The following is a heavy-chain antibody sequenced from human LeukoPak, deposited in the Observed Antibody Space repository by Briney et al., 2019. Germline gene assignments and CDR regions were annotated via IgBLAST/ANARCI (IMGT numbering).Heavy chain of an antibody. CDR1: GFSFHDYT. D-gene: IGHD6-6*01. Sequence: GGSLRLSCAASGFSFHDYTMHWIRQAPGKGLEWVSGISWDGVTKDYADSVKGRFTISRDNAKKSLNLQMISLSAEDTALYYCTKAPYSYSSSLDYWGQGVHVTVSS. CDR3: TKAPYSYSSSLDY. CDR2: ISWDGVTK. J-gene: IGHJ4*02. V-gene: IGHV3-9*01.